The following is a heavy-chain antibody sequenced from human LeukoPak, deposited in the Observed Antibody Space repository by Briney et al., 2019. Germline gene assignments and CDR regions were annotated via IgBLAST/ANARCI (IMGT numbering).Heavy chain of an antibody. J-gene: IGHJ3*02. CDR2: IYSGGST. CDR1: GFTFSSYA. V-gene: IGHV3-66*02. D-gene: IGHD3-3*01. CDR3: ASADFWSGYYTQNPYAFDI. Sequence: GSLRLSCAASGFTFSSYAMSWVRQAPGKGLEWVSVIYSGGSTYYADSVKGRFTISRDNSKNTLYLQMNSLRAEDTAVYYCASADFWSGYYTQNPYAFDIWGQGTMVTVSS.